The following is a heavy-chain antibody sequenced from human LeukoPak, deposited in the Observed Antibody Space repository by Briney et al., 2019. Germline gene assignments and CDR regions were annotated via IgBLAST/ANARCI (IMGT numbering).Heavy chain of an antibody. D-gene: IGHD3-22*01. CDR2: IYYSGST. Sequence: GSLRLSCAASGFTFSSYAMSWVRQPPGKGLEWIGSIYYSGSTYYNPSLKSRVTISVDTSKNQFSLKLSSVTAADTAVYYCARGMIADYWGQGTLVTVSS. CDR3: ARGMIADY. V-gene: IGHV4-39*07. CDR1: GFTFSSYA. J-gene: IGHJ4*02.